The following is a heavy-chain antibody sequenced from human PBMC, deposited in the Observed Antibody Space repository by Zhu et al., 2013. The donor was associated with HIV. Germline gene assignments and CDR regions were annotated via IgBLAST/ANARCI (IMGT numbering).Heavy chain of an antibody. J-gene: IGHJ4*02. D-gene: IGHD3-22*01. CDR2: ISYDGSNK. Sequence: VQLVESGGGVVQPGRSLRLSCAASGFTFSSYAMHWVRQAPGKGLEWVAVISYDGSNKYYADSVKGRFTISRDNSKNTLYLQMNSLRAEDTAVYYCAVVGHYGDYFDYWGQGTLVTVSS. CDR3: AVVGHYGDYFDY. V-gene: IGHV3-30-3*01. CDR1: GFTFSSYA.